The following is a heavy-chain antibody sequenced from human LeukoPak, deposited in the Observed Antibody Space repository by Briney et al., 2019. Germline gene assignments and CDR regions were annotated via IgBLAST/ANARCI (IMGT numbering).Heavy chain of an antibody. V-gene: IGHV3-23*01. Sequence: GGSLRLSCAASGFTFSTYAMSWVRQAPGKGLEWVSAISSSGGSTYYADSVKGRFTISRDKSKNTLYLQMNSLRVEDTALYYCARVIGGNYGGDYWGQGTLVTVSS. CDR1: GFTFSTYA. J-gene: IGHJ4*02. D-gene: IGHD4-23*01. CDR2: ISSSGGST. CDR3: ARVIGGNYGGDY.